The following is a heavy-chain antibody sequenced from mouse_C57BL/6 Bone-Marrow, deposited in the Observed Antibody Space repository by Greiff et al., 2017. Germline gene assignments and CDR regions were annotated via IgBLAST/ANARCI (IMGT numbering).Heavy chain of an antibody. J-gene: IGHJ4*01. D-gene: IGHD2-5*01. CDR2: INYDGSST. V-gene: IGHV5-16*01. Sequence: EVMLVESEGGLVKPGSSMKLSCTASGFTFSDYYMAWVRQVPEKGLEWVANINYDGSSTYYLDSLKSRFIISRDNAQNILYLQMSSLKSEDTATYYCARAYYSNDYAMDYWGQGTSVTVSS. CDR1: GFTFSDYY. CDR3: ARAYYSNDYAMDY.